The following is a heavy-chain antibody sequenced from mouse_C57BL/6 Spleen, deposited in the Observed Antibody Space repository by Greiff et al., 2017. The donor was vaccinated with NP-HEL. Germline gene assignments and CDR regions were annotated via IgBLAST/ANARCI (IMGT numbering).Heavy chain of an antibody. CDR2: IDPSDSYT. CDR3: ARGGNWDADD. D-gene: IGHD4-1*01. Sequence: VQLQQPGAELVRPGTSVKLSCKASGYTFTSYWMHWVKQRPGQGLEWIGVIDPSDSYTNYNQKFKGKATLTVDTSSSTAYMQLSSLTSEDSAVYYCARGGNWDADDWGQGTTLTVSS. J-gene: IGHJ2*01. V-gene: IGHV1-59*01. CDR1: GYTFTSYW.